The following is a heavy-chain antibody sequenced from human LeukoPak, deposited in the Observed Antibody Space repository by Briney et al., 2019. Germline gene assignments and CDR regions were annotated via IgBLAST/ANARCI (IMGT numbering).Heavy chain of an antibody. CDR1: GGSISSSSYY. Sequence: SETLSLTCTVSGGSISSSSYYWGWIRQPPGKGLEWIGSIYYSGSTYYNPSLKSRVTISVDTSKNQFSLKLSSVTAADTAVYYCARAWFGELLFNPWGQGTLVTVSS. J-gene: IGHJ5*02. V-gene: IGHV4-39*07. CDR2: IYYSGST. D-gene: IGHD3-10*01. CDR3: ARAWFGELLFNP.